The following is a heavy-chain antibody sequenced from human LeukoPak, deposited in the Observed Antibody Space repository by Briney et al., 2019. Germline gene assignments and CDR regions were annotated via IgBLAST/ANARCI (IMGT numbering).Heavy chain of an antibody. CDR2: IYYSGST. CDR3: ARSSEGRYYYDSSGYSYYYYYMDV. J-gene: IGHJ6*03. D-gene: IGHD3-22*01. CDR1: GGSISSYY. V-gene: IGHV4-59*01. Sequence: SETLSLTCTVSGGSISSYYWSWIRQPPGKGLEWIGYIYYSGSTYYNPSLKSRVTISVDTSKNQFSLKLNSVTAADTAVYYWARSSEGRYYYDSSGYSYYYYYMDVWGKGTTVTISS.